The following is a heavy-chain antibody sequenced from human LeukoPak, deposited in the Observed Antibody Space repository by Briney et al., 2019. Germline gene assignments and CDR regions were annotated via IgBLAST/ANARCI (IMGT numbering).Heavy chain of an antibody. CDR1: GYTFTTYG. CDR2: FSVYNGNT. Sequence: ASVKVSCKTSGYTFTTYGITWVRQAPGQGFQWMGWFSVYNGNTKYAQKFQGRITMATDTSTSTAYMELRSLRSDDTAIYYCARVSKERDSSGYYSFDYWGQGTLVTVST. J-gene: IGHJ4*02. CDR3: ARVSKERDSSGYYSFDY. V-gene: IGHV1-18*01. D-gene: IGHD3-3*01.